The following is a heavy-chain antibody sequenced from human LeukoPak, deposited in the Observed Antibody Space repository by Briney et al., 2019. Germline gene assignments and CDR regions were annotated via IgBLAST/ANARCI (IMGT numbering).Heavy chain of an antibody. Sequence: GGSLRLSCAASGFTFSSYWMHWVRQVPGKGLVWVSRINSDGSSTSYADSVKGRFTISRDNAKNTLYLQMNSLRAEDTAVYYCAVGDNPGALDYWGQGTLVTVSS. CDR3: AVGDNPGALDY. D-gene: IGHD1-14*01. V-gene: IGHV3-74*01. CDR1: GFTFSSYW. CDR2: INSDGSST. J-gene: IGHJ4*02.